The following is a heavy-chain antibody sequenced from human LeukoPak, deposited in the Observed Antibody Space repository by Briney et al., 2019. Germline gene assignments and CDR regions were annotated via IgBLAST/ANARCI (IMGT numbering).Heavy chain of an antibody. D-gene: IGHD1-1*01. CDR3: SKYNPYDALDY. V-gene: IGHV3-15*01. CDR2: IKNKIDGGTT. CDR1: GFTFSQDW. J-gene: IGHJ4*02. Sequence: GGSLRLSCAGSGFTFSQDWMSWVLQVPGKGLNCLGLIKNKIDGGTTDYAVTVKGRFTISRDDSKNTLYLQMNSLKTGDTAVYYCSKYNPYDALDYWGQGTLVTVSS.